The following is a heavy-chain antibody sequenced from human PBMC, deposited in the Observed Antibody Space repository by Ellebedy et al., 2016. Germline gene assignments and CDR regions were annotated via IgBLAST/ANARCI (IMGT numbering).Heavy chain of an antibody. J-gene: IGHJ4*02. V-gene: IGHV4-4*02. CDR3: ASVYYDTSGYYYVPRFDY. CDR1: GGSISVKYW. D-gene: IGHD3-22*01. Sequence: GSLRLXXTVSGGSISVKYWWSWVRQTPEKGLEWIGEISRGGSTNYSPSLKSRLTMSIDKSENQFSLKLTSVTAADTAIYYCASVYYDTSGYYYVPRFDYWGQGMLVTVSS. CDR2: ISRGGST.